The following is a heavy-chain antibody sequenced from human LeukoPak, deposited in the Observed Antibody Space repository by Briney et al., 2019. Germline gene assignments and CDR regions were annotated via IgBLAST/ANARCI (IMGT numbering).Heavy chain of an antibody. CDR2: ISGSGGST. CDR3: AKSLVPAAIGYRSSWPRDY. Sequence: GGSLRLSCAASGFTFSSYAMSWVRQAPGKGLEWVSAISGSGGSTYYADSVKGRVTISRDNSKNTLYLQMNSLRAEDTAVYYCAKSLVPAAIGYRSSWPRDYWGQGTLVTVSS. J-gene: IGHJ4*02. CDR1: GFTFSSYA. D-gene: IGHD2-2*01. V-gene: IGHV3-23*01.